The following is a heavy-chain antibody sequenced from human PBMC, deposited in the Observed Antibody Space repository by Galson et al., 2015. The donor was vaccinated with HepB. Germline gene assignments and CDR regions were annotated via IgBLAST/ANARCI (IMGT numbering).Heavy chain of an antibody. D-gene: IGHD2-2*01. CDR2: ISAYNGNT. CDR1: GYTFTSYG. J-gene: IGHJ3*02. CDR3: ARDIGDYCSTTSCYLPAFDI. Sequence: SVKVSCKASGYTFTSYGISWVRQAPGQGLEWMGWISAYNGNTNYAQKLQGRVTMITDTSTSTAYMELRSLRSDDTAVYYCARDIGDYCSTTSCYLPAFDIRGQGTMVTVSS. V-gene: IGHV1-18*01.